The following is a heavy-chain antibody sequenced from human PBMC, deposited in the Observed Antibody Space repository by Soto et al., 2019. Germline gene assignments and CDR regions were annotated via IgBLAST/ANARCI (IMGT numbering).Heavy chain of an antibody. Sequence: QVQLVQSGAEVKKPGSSVKVSCKASGGTFSSYAISWVRQAPGQGLAWMGGIIPIFGTANYAQKFPGRVMITADETTSTAYMELSSLRSEDTDVYYCARKRGVVVPAAIILSAYYGMDVWGQGTTVTVSS. D-gene: IGHD2-2*02. CDR3: ARKRGVVVPAAIILSAYYGMDV. J-gene: IGHJ6*02. CDR2: IIPIFGTA. CDR1: GGTFSSYA. V-gene: IGHV1-69*01.